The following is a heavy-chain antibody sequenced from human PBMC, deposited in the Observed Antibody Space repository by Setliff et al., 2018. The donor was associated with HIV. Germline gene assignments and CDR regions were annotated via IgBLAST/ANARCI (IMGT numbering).Heavy chain of an antibody. J-gene: IGHJ1*01. CDR2: IHNGGRT. CDR3: AKHFSNYDFWSGYSSAAYFQE. Sequence: SETLSLTCSVSGDSISSSSYYWGWIRQSPGKGLEWIATIHNGGRTYYNPSLDSRVSSSVDTSKNRFFLGLSSVTAADTAVYYCAKHFSNYDFWSGYSSAAYFQEWGQGTLVTVSS. V-gene: IGHV4-39*01. D-gene: IGHD3-3*01. CDR1: GDSISSSSYY.